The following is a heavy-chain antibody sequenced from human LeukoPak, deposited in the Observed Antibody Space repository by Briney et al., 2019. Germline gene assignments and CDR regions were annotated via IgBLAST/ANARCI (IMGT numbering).Heavy chain of an antibody. CDR3: ARHGSDPTSGIYYSDS. D-gene: IGHD3-10*01. J-gene: IGHJ4*02. CDR2: IYPDDSDT. Sequence: PGGSLRLSCKGSGYSFTSYWIGWVRQTPGKGLEWMGIIYPDDSDTRYSPPFQGQVTISADKSISTAYLQWSSLKASDTAMYYCARHGSDPTSGIYYSDSWGQGTLVTVSS. V-gene: IGHV5-51*01. CDR1: GYSFTSYW.